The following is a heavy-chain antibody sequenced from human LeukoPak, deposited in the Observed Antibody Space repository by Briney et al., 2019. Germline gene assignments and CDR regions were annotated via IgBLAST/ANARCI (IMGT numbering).Heavy chain of an antibody. D-gene: IGHD6-19*01. V-gene: IGHV3-33*06. J-gene: IGHJ4*02. CDR1: GFTFGNYG. Sequence: GESLKISCVASGFTFGNYGMHWVRQAPGKGLEWVAVIWNDGNNKYYADSVKGRFTISRDNFKNTLYLQMNSLRAEDTAVYYCAKGTVAGTPFFDYWGQGTLVTVSS. CDR2: IWNDGNNK. CDR3: AKGTVAGTPFFDY.